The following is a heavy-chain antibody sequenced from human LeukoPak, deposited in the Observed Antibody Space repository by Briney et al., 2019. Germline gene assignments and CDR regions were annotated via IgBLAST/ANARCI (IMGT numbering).Heavy chain of an antibody. Sequence: GRSLRLSCAASGFTFSSYAMHWVRQAPGKGLEWVAVISYDGSNKYHADSVKGRFTISRDNSKNTLYLQMNSLRAEDTAVYYCATDPSIAAAGPVDYWGQGTLVTVSS. CDR1: GFTFSSYA. CDR2: ISYDGSNK. V-gene: IGHV3-30*04. CDR3: ATDPSIAAAGPVDY. J-gene: IGHJ4*02. D-gene: IGHD6-13*01.